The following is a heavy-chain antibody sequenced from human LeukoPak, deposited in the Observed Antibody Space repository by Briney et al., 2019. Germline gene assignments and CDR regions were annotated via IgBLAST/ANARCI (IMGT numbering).Heavy chain of an antibody. Sequence: SETLSLTCTVSGGSISSGSYYWSWIRQPAGKGLEWIGRICTSGSTNYNPSLTSRVTISVDTSKNQFSLKLSSVTAADTAVYYCARRISNFYPYYFDYWGQGTLVTVSS. V-gene: IGHV4-61*02. CDR2: ICTSGST. CDR1: GGSISSGSYY. CDR3: ARRISNFYPYYFDY. J-gene: IGHJ4*02. D-gene: IGHD4/OR15-4a*01.